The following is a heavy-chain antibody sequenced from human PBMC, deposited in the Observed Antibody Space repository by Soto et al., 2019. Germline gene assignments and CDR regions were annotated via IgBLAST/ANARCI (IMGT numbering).Heavy chain of an antibody. CDR3: ARDFSMVVVAPGY. D-gene: IGHD3-22*01. J-gene: IGHJ4*02. CDR2: ILYDGGNT. CDR1: GFTFSSYG. Sequence: GGSLRLSCAASGFTFSSYGMHWVRQAPGKGLEWVGVILYDGGNTYYADSVKCRFTIARDISKDTLYLQMNSLRVEDTAVYHCARDFSMVVVAPGYWGQGTLVTVSS. V-gene: IGHV3-33*01.